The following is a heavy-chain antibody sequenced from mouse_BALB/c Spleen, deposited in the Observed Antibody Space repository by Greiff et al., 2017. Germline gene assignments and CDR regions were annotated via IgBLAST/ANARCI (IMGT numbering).Heavy chain of an antibody. D-gene: IGHD3-1*01. CDR2: ISSGSSTI. J-gene: IGHJ4*01. Sequence: EVMLVESGGGLVQPGGSRKLSCAASGFTFSSFGMHWVRQAPEKGLEWVAYISSGSSTIYYADTVKGRFTISRDNPKNTLFLQMTSLRSEDTAMYYCARFDLSGAMDYWGQGTSVTVSS. CDR1: GFTFSSFG. CDR3: ARFDLSGAMDY. V-gene: IGHV5-17*02.